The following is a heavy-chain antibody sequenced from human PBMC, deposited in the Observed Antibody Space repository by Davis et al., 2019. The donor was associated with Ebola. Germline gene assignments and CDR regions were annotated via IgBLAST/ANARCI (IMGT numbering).Heavy chain of an antibody. CDR1: GFTFNSYW. CDR2: IKQDGSEK. V-gene: IGHV3-7*01. D-gene: IGHD3-16*01. Sequence: PGGSLRLSCVASGFTFNSYWMSWVRQAPGKGLEWVANIKQDGSEKYYVDSVKGRFTISRDDANNSLSLQMDSLRAEDTAVYYCARKGVGGGLTFDSWGRGALVTVSS. CDR3: ARKGVGGGLTFDS. J-gene: IGHJ4*02.